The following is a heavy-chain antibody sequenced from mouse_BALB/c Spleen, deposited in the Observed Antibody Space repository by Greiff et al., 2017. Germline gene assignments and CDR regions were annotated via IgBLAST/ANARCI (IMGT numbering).Heavy chain of an antibody. J-gene: IGHJ1*01. CDR2: IDPANGNT. CDR3: ASNYGSSYFYWYFDV. CDR1: GFNIKDTY. Sequence: VQLQQSGAELVKPGASVKLSCTASGFNIKDTYMHWVKQRPEQGLEWIGRIDPANGNTKYDPKFQGKATITADTSSNTAYLQLSSLTSEDTAVYYCASNYGSSYFYWYFDVWGAGTTVTVSS. V-gene: IGHV14-3*02. D-gene: IGHD1-1*01.